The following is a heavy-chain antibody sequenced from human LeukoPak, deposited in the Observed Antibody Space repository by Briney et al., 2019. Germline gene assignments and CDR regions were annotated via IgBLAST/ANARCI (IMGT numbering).Heavy chain of an antibody. CDR3: ARLYGDYVVKGLAAY. J-gene: IGHJ4*02. CDR1: GGSFSGYY. Sequence: SETLSLTCAVFGGSFSGYYWSWIRQPPGKGLEWIGEINHSGSTDYNPPLKSRVTISVDTSKNQFSLKLSSVTAADTAVYYCARLYGDYVVKGLAAYWGQGTLVTVSS. V-gene: IGHV4-34*01. CDR2: INHSGST. D-gene: IGHD4-17*01.